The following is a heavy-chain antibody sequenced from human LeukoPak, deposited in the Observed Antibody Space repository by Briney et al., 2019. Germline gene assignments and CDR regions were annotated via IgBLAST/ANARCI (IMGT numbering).Heavy chain of an antibody. D-gene: IGHD6-13*01. J-gene: IGHJ4*02. CDR2: ISYSGTS. CDR1: GGSISSAGYY. CDR3: ARYSSSFDY. V-gene: IGHV4-30-4*01. Sequence: SETLSLTCTVSGGSISSAGYYWTWIRQPPGKGLEWIGYISYSGTSYYNPSLKNRGTISVDRSKNQFSLKLSSVTAADTAVYYCARYSSSFDYWGQGTLVTVSS.